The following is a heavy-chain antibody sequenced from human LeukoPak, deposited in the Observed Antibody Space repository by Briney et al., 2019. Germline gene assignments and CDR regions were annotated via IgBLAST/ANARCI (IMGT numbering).Heavy chain of an antibody. CDR1: GGSMNDNY. Sequence: NSSETLSLTCSVSGGSMNDNYLTWIRQAPGKGLEWIGYISNSGTTDYNPSLKSRVTMSVDTSKNEFSPKLTSVTAADTAMYYCARVVRGAVTSNWFDPWGQGTLVTVSS. CDR2: ISNSGTT. D-gene: IGHD4-17*01. CDR3: ARVVRGAVTSNWFDP. V-gene: IGHV4-59*01. J-gene: IGHJ5*02.